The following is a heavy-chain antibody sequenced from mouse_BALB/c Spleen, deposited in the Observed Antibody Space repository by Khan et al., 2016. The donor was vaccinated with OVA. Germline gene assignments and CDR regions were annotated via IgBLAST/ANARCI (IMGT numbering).Heavy chain of an antibody. J-gene: IGHJ3*01. V-gene: IGHV1S136*01. D-gene: IGHD4-1*01. CDR3: AREASNWDFSVAY. Sequence: VQLKQSGPELVKPGASVKMSCKASGYTFTNYVTHWVKQKPGQGLEWIGYINPHNDGTRFHEKFKGKATLTSDKSSSTAYMELSSLTSEDSAVYYCAREASNWDFSVAYWGQGTLVTVSA. CDR2: INPHNDGT. CDR1: GYTFTNYV.